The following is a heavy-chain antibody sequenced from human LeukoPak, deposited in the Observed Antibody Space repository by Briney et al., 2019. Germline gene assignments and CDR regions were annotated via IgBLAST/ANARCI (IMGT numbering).Heavy chain of an antibody. CDR1: GYTFTGCY. Sequence: ASVKVSCKASGYTFTGCYMHWVRQAPGQGLEWMGWINPNSGGTNYAQKFQGRVTMTRDTSISTAYMELSRLRSDDTAVCYCARVKPRYYYDSSGYYLFLYYWGQGTLVTVSS. D-gene: IGHD3-22*01. V-gene: IGHV1-2*02. J-gene: IGHJ4*02. CDR3: ARVKPRYYYDSSGYYLFLYY. CDR2: INPNSGGT.